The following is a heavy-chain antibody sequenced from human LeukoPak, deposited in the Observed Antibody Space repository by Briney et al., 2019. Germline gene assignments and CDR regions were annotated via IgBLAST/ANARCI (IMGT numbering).Heavy chain of an antibody. D-gene: IGHD4-17*01. CDR2: IYSGGST. Sequence: PGGSLRLSCAASGFTVSSNYMSWVRQAPGKGLEWVSVIYSGGSTYYADSVKGRFTISRDNSKNTLYLQMDSLRAEDTAVYYCARVPPNGAHFDYWGQGTLVTVSS. CDR1: GFTVSSNY. V-gene: IGHV3-66*02. CDR3: ARVPPNGAHFDY. J-gene: IGHJ4*02.